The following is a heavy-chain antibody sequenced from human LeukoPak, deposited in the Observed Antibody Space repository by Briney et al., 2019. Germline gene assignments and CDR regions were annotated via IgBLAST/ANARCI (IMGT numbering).Heavy chain of an antibody. CDR3: ARETRLYYYFDY. J-gene: IGHJ4*02. CDR1: GYTFTGYY. V-gene: IGHV1-46*01. CDR2: INPSGGST. Sequence: ASVKVSCKASGYTFTGYYMHWVRQAPGQGLEWMGIINPSGGSTSYAQKFQGRVTMTRDTSTSTVYMELSSLRSEDTAVYYCARETRLYYYFDYWGQGTLVTVSS. D-gene: IGHD3-3*01.